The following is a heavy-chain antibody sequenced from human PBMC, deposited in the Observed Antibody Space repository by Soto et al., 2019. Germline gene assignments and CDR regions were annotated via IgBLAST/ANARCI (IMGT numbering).Heavy chain of an antibody. CDR3: ARDPPPPDY. CDR2: FSAYNGNT. V-gene: IGHV1-18*01. Sequence: ASVKVSFKASGYTFSSYAISWMRQAPGQGLEGMGWFSAYNGNTNYAQKLQGRVTMTTDTSTSTAYMELRSLRSDDTAVYYCARDPPPPDYWGQGTLVTVSS. CDR1: GYTFSSYA. J-gene: IGHJ4*02.